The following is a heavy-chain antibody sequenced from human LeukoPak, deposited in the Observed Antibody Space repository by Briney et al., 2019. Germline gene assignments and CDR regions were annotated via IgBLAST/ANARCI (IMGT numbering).Heavy chain of an antibody. CDR3: AREYSGYDYPRYFDY. V-gene: IGHV1-2*06. D-gene: IGHD5-12*01. Sequence: ASVKVSCKASGYTFTGYYMHWVRQAPGQGLEWMGRINPNSGGTNYAQKFQGRVTMTRDTSISTAYMGLSRLRSDDTAVYYCAREYSGYDYPRYFDYWGQGTLVTVSS. J-gene: IGHJ4*02. CDR2: INPNSGGT. CDR1: GYTFTGYY.